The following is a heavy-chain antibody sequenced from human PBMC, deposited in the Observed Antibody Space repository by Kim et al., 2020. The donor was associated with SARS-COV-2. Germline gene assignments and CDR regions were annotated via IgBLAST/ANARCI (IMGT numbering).Heavy chain of an antibody. CDR3: ARRITMVRGVIWWFDP. D-gene: IGHD3-10*01. J-gene: IGHJ5*02. V-gene: IGHV1-18*01. Sequence: ASVKVSCKASGYTFTSYGISWVRQAPGQGLEWMGWISAYNGNTNYAQKLQGRVTMTTDTSTSTAYMELRSLRSDDTAVYYCARRITMVRGVIWWFDPWGQGTLVTVSS. CDR2: ISAYNGNT. CDR1: GYTFTSYG.